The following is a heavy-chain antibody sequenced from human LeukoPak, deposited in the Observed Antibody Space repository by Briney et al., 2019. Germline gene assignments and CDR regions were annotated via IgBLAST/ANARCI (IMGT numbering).Heavy chain of an antibody. V-gene: IGHV3-7*01. D-gene: IGHD6-13*01. J-gene: IGHJ4*02. CDR3: ARDSAGNDY. CDR2: IKQDGSEK. CDR1: GFTFSTYW. Sequence: PGGSLRLSCAASGFTFSTYWMSWVRQAPGKGLEWVANIKQDGSEKYYVDSVKGRFTISRDNAKNSLYLQMNSLRAEDTAMCYCARDSAGNDYWGQGTLVTVSS.